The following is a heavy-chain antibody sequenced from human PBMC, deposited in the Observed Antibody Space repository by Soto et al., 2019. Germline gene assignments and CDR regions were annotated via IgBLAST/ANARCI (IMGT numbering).Heavy chain of an antibody. Sequence: GGSLRLSCAASGFTFSSYAMSWVRQAPGKGLEWVSAISGSGGSTYYADSVKGRFTISRDNSKNTLYLQMNSLRAEDTAVYDCAKDPEGWLQYYFDYWGQGTLITVSS. J-gene: IGHJ4*02. V-gene: IGHV3-23*01. D-gene: IGHD5-12*01. CDR2: ISGSGGST. CDR1: GFTFSSYA. CDR3: AKDPEGWLQYYFDY.